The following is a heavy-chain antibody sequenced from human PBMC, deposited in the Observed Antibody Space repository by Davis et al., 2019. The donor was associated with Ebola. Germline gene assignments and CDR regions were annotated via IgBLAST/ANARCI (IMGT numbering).Heavy chain of an antibody. CDR2: ISFNGNNL. CDR1: GFTFSSDA. V-gene: IGHV3-30*03. J-gene: IGHJ4*02. CDR3: ARFSRELAFREISFDY. Sequence: GESLKISCVASGFTFSSDAMHWVRQAPGKGLQWVAFISFNGNNLYYSDSVRGRFTISRDNAKNSLYLQMNSLRAEDTAVYYCARFSRELAFREISFDYWGQGTLVTVSS. D-gene: IGHD1-26*01.